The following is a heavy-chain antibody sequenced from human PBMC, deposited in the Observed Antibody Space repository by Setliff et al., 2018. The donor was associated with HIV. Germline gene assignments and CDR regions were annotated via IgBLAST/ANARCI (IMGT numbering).Heavy chain of an antibody. V-gene: IGHV1-2*02. Sequence: ASVKVSCKASGYSFSDYYIHWVRQAPGHGFQWMGWISPKYGGTNYAQNFQGRVTMTRDTSISTAYMELSSLGSDDTAVYFCARKGQQLPIDYWGQGTLVTVSS. CDR2: ISPKYGGT. CDR1: GYSFSDYY. J-gene: IGHJ4*02. CDR3: ARKGQQLPIDY. D-gene: IGHD6-13*01.